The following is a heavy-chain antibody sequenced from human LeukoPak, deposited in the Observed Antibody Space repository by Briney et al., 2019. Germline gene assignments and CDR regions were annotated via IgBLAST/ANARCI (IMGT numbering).Heavy chain of an antibody. CDR1: GGSISSYY. Sequence: SETLSLTCTVSGGSISSYYWSWIRQPAGKGLEWIGRIYTSGSTNYNPSLKSRVTMSVDTSKNQFSLKLSSVTAADTAVYYCARLFYDILTGYYKGFDYWGQGTLVTVSS. D-gene: IGHD3-9*01. CDR2: IYTSGST. V-gene: IGHV4-4*07. CDR3: ARLFYDILTGYYKGFDY. J-gene: IGHJ4*02.